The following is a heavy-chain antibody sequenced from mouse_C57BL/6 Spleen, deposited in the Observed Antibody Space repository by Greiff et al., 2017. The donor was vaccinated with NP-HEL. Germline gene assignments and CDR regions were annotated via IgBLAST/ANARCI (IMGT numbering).Heavy chain of an antibody. Sequence: QVKLQQPGAELVKPGASVKLSCQASGYTFTSYWMHWVKQRPGQGLEWIGMIHPKSGSTNYNEKLKRKATLTVDKSSSTAYMQLRSLTSEDSAVDYCARGSIYDGYYAGYWGKGTTVTVAS. J-gene: IGHJ1*03. CDR3: ARGSIYDGYYAGY. CDR1: GYTFTSYW. D-gene: IGHD2-3*01. CDR2: IHPKSGST. V-gene: IGHV1-64*01.